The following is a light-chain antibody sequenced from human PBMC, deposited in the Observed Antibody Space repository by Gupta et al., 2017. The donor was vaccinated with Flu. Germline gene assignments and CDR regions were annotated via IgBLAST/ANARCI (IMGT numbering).Light chain of an antibody. Sequence: VMTPSPAPLALFLGAGATINCTSIQSVLYSSNNKNYLAWYQQKPGQPPKLLMHWASTRESGVPDRFSGSGSGTDFTLTISSLQAEDVAVDYCQQFYTTPLAFGPGTKVHIK. V-gene: IGKV4-1*01. J-gene: IGKJ3*01. CDR2: WAS. CDR3: QQFYTTPLA. CDR1: QSVLYSSNNKNY.